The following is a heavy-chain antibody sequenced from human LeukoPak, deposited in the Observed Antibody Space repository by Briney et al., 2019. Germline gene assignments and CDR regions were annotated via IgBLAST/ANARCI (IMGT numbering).Heavy chain of an antibody. J-gene: IGHJ6*03. CDR1: GGSFSNYY. V-gene: IGHV4-34*01. CDR2: INDSGRI. Sequence: SATLSLTCAVYGGSFSNYYWSWIRQPPGKGLEWIGEINDSGRINYNPSLMSRVTVSVDTSKNQFSLRLTSVTATDTAVYYCARRWNYGRNYYIDVWGNGATVSVYS. D-gene: IGHD1-7*01. CDR3: ARRWNYGRNYYIDV.